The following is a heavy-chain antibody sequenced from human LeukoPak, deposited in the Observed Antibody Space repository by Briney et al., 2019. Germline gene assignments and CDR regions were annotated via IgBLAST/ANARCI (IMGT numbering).Heavy chain of an antibody. CDR3: ARGRNWQTFYHYYMDV. D-gene: IGHD1-14*01. CDR2: INHGGVT. CDR1: GGSFSGHY. J-gene: IGHJ6*03. V-gene: IGHV4-34*01. Sequence: PSETLSLTCGVSGGSFSGHYWTWLRQTPGKGLEWMGEINHGGVTNYNPSLKSRVSISIDTSTNEISLNMSSVTAADTSIYYCARGRNWQTFYHYYMDVWGKGATVTVS.